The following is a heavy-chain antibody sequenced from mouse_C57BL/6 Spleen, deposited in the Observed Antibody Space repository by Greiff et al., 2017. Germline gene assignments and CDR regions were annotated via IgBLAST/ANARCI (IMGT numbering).Heavy chain of an antibody. Sequence: VHLVESGPELVKPGASVKISCKASGYAFSSSWMNWVKQRPGKGLEWIGRIYPGDGDTNYNGKFKGKATLTADKSSSTAYMQLSSLTSEDSAVYFCARRRYYGNYDAMDYWGQGTSVTVSS. CDR2: IYPGDGDT. CDR1: GYAFSSSW. V-gene: IGHV1-82*01. D-gene: IGHD2-1*01. CDR3: ARRRYYGNYDAMDY. J-gene: IGHJ4*01.